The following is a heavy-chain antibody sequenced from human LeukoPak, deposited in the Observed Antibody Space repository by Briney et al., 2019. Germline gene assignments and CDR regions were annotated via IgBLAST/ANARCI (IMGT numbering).Heavy chain of an antibody. CDR1: GGSFSGYY. CDR3: SRDSYDYVWGSYQIFDY. CDR2: INHSGST. V-gene: IGHV4-34*01. J-gene: IGHJ4*02. Sequence: PSETLSLTCAVYGGSFSGYYWSWLRQPPGKGLEWIGEINHSGSTNYNPSLTSRVTISLDTYKNQLSRQLSSVTVADTAVYYCSRDSYDYVWGSYQIFDYWGQRTLVTVSS. D-gene: IGHD3-16*02.